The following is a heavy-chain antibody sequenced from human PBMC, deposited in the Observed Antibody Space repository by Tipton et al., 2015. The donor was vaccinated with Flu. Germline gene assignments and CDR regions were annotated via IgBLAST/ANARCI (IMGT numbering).Heavy chain of an antibody. V-gene: IGHV4-4*07. Sequence: TLSLTCSVSGGSISTYYWSWIRQPAGKGLEWVGHFYNNGSTRYNPSLKNRCTMSADTSRSQFSLKVTSVTAADTAVYFCAREGDDYSRGWHASWGQGILVTVSS. J-gene: IGHJ5*02. D-gene: IGHD6-19*01. CDR1: GGSISTYY. CDR2: FYNNGST. CDR3: AREGDDYSRGWHAS.